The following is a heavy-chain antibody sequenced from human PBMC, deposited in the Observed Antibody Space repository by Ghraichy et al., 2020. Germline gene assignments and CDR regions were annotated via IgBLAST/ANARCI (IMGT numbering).Heavy chain of an antibody. CDR3: ARDGGGISYFRYFDL. J-gene: IGHJ2*01. D-gene: IGHD3-16*01. CDR1: GYTFTSYG. V-gene: IGHV1-18*01. CDR2: ISAYNGNT. Sequence: ASVKGSCKASGYTFTSYGISWVRQAPGQGLEWMGWISAYNGNTNYAQKLQGRVTMTTDTSTSTAYMELRSLRSDDTAVYYCARDGGGISYFRYFDLWGRGTLVTVSS.